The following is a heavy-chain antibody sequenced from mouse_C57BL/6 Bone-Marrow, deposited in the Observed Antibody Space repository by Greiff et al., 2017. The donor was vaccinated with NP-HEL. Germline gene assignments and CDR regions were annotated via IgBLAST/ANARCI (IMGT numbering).Heavy chain of an antibody. CDR1: GYTFTDYY. V-gene: IGHV1-76*01. D-gene: IGHD1-1*01. Sequence: VQLQQSGAELVRPGASVKLSCKASGYTFTDYYINWVKQRPGQGLEWIARIYPGSGNTYYNEKFKGKATLTAEKSSSTAYMQLSSLTSEDSAVYFCARRGVVATGDAMDYWGQGTSVTVSS. CDR2: IYPGSGNT. J-gene: IGHJ4*01. CDR3: ARRGVVATGDAMDY.